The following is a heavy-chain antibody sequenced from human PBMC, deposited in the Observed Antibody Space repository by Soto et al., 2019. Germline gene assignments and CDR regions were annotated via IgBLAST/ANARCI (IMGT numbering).Heavy chain of an antibody. J-gene: IGHJ6*02. CDR2: INHGGST. Sequence: SETLSLTCAVYGGSFSGYYWSWIRQPPGKGLEWIGEINHGGSTNYNPSLKSRVTISVDTSKNQFSLKLSSVTAADTAVYYCARVRYSYGYYYYYGMDVWGQGTTVTVSS. CDR3: ARVRYSYGYYYYYGMDV. V-gene: IGHV4-34*01. D-gene: IGHD5-18*01. CDR1: GGSFSGYY.